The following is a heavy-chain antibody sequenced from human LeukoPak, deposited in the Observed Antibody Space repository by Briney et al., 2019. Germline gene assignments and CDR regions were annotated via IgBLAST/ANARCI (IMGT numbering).Heavy chain of an antibody. CDR3: ARNGFVWESGIDYGWFDY. CDR1: GFTFSSYW. CDR2: IKQDGTKK. J-gene: IGHJ4*02. V-gene: IGHV3-7*05. D-gene: IGHD4-17*01. Sequence: GGSLRLSCEASGFTFSSYWMSWVRQAPGKGLDWVANIKQDGTKKYYVDSVKGRFTISRDNAKNSLYLQMSSLSAEDTAVYYCARNGFVWESGIDYGWFDYWGQGSLVTVSS.